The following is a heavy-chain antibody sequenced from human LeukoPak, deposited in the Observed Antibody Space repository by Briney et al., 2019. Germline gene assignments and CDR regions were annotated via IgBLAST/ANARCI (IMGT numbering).Heavy chain of an antibody. V-gene: IGHV4-59*01. D-gene: IGHD2-15*01. CDR3: ARDCSGASCYDY. CDR1: GGPISSYY. Sequence: SETLSLTCAVSGGPISSYYWSWIRQPPGQGLEWIGYIYYSGSTNYNPSLKSRVTISLDTPRNQFSLKLSSVTAADTAVYYCARDCSGASCYDYWGQGTLVTVSS. CDR2: IYYSGST. J-gene: IGHJ4*02.